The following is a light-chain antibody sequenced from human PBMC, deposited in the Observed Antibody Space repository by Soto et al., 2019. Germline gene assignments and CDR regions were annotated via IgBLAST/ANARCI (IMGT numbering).Light chain of an antibody. CDR1: QTVSSNY. CDR3: QQYGSSPPP. Sequence: EIVLTQSPGTLSVSPGETATLSCRASQTVSSNYVAWYQQKPGQAPTLLIYGATNRATGVPDNFSGGGSGTAFTLTSFSLEPEDSAIYSCQQYGSSPPPFGGGTKVEIK. J-gene: IGKJ4*01. CDR2: GAT. V-gene: IGKV3-20*01.